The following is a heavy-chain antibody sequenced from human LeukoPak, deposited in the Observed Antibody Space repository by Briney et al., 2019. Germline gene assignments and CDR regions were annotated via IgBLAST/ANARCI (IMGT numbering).Heavy chain of an antibody. D-gene: IGHD2-21*01. Sequence: NPSETLSLTCSVSGGSISSSSYHWGWIRQSPGKGLEWIGSMYYRGTTYENSSLKSRLTLSIDTSNNQFPLKLTSVTAADTAVYFCAREYSRSVVAGSRPDLWGQGLLVTVSS. CDR3: AREYSRSVVAGSRPDL. CDR2: MYYRGTT. CDR1: GGSISSSSYH. J-gene: IGHJ4*02. V-gene: IGHV4-39*06.